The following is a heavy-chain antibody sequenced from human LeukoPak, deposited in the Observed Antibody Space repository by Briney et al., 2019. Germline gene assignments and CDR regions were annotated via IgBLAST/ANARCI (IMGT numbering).Heavy chain of an antibody. V-gene: IGHV3-53*01. CDR1: GFTFSSYA. D-gene: IGHD4-23*01. J-gene: IGHJ4*02. CDR3: GRYYGGNVRKIDY. Sequence: LSGGSLRLSCAASGFTFSSYAMSWVRQAPGKGLEWVSLIYSGGGTNYADSVKGRFTISRDNSENTVYLQMNSLRAEDTAVYYCGRYYGGNVRKIDYWGQGTRVTVSA. CDR2: IYSGGGT.